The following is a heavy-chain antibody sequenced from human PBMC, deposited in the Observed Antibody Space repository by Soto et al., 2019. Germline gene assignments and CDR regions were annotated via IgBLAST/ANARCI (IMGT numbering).Heavy chain of an antibody. D-gene: IGHD3-22*01. CDR3: ARDWWSGVYYDSSGYYNLFEP. CDR2: ISAYNGNT. CDR1: GYTFTSYG. V-gene: IGHV1-18*04. J-gene: IGHJ5*02. Sequence: ASVKVSCKASGYTFTSYGISWVRQAPGQGLEWMGWISAYNGNTNYAQKLQGRVTMTTDTSPSTAYMELRSLRSDDTAVHYCARDWWSGVYYDSSGYYNLFEPWGQGTMVTVSS.